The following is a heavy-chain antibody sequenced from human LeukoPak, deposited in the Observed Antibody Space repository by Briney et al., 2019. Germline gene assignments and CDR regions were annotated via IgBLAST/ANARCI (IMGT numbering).Heavy chain of an antibody. V-gene: IGHV4-34*01. Sequence: SETLSLTCAVYGGSFSGYYWSWIRQPPGKGLEWIGEINHSGSTNYNPSLKSRVTISVDTSKNQFSLQLNSVTPEDTAVYYCARSEVLWLRGLYYYYGMDVWGQGTTVTVSS. CDR1: GGSFSGYY. CDR2: INHSGST. D-gene: IGHD5-18*01. J-gene: IGHJ6*02. CDR3: ARSEVLWLRGLYYYYGMDV.